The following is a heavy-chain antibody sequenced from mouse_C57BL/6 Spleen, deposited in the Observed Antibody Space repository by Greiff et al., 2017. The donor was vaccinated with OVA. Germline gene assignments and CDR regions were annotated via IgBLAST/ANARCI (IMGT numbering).Heavy chain of an antibody. V-gene: IGHV1-74*01. Sequence: QVQLQQPGAELVKPGASVKVSCKASGYTFTSYWMHWVKQRPGQGLEWIGRIHPSDSDTNYNQKFKGKATLTVDKSSSTAYMQLSSLTSEDSAVYYCVKGDYDYGSSQYYYAMDYWGQGTSVTVSS. CDR3: VKGDYDYGSSQYYYAMDY. J-gene: IGHJ4*01. CDR2: IHPSDSDT. CDR1: GYTFTSYW. D-gene: IGHD1-1*01.